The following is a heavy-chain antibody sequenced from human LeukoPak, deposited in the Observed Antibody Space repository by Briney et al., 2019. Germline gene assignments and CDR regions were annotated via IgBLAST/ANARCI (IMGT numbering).Heavy chain of an antibody. Sequence: PGGSLRLSCAASGFTFSIYWMHWVRQAPGEGLVWVSRINGDGRTATYADSVKGRFTISRDNAKNSLYLQMNSLRAEDTADCAELGITMIGGVWGKGTTVTISS. CDR3: LGITMIGGV. CDR2: INGDGRTA. CDR1: GFTFSIYW. V-gene: IGHV3-74*01. D-gene: IGHD3-10*02. J-gene: IGHJ6*04.